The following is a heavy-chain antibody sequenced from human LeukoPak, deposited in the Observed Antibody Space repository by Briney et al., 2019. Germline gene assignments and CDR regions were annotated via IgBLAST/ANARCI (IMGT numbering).Heavy chain of an antibody. V-gene: IGHV4-39*07. Sequence: KPSETLSLTCTVSGGSISSSSYYWGWIRQPPGKGLEWIGSIYYSGSTYYNPSLKSRVTISVDTSKNQFSLKLSSVTAADTAVYYCASREVATIAHWGQGTLVTVSS. D-gene: IGHD5-12*01. CDR3: ASREVATIAH. CDR2: IYYSGST. CDR1: GGSISSSSYY. J-gene: IGHJ4*02.